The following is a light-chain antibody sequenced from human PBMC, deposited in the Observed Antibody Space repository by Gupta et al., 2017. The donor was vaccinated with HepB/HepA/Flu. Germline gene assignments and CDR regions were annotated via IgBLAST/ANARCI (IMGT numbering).Light chain of an antibody. CDR1: QSVHTN. Sequence: VMTPSPATLSVSPGERVAFSCRASQSVHTNLAWMQQRPGQAPRVLFYGASARATGVPARFIASGSRTEFTLTITSLQSEDVAVYVCQQYNNWPWTFGQGTKVEIK. J-gene: IGKJ1*01. CDR2: GAS. V-gene: IGKV3-15*01. CDR3: QQYNNWPWT.